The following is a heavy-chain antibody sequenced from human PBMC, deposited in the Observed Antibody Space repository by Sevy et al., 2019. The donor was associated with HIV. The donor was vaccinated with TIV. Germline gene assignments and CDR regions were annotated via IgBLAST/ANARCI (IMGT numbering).Heavy chain of an antibody. CDR3: APTSTLGATEY. CDR1: GFIFNSYV. V-gene: IGHV3-23*01. Sequence: GGSLRLSCAASGFIFNSYVMTWVRQAPGKGLQWVSGISAGGGSIYYADSVKGRFTISRDNFRSTLYLEMNSLRGEDTALYYCAPTSTLGATEYWGQGTLVTVSS. CDR2: ISAGGGSI. D-gene: IGHD1-26*01. J-gene: IGHJ4*02.